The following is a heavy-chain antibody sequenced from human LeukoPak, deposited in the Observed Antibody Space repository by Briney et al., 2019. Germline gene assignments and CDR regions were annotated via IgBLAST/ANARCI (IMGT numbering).Heavy chain of an antibody. CDR1: GGSVTSGNYY. V-gene: IGHV4-61*02. CDR3: AREPPGY. J-gene: IGHJ4*02. CDR2: IYTSGGA. Sequence: SETLSLTCTVSGGSVTSGNYYWNWIRQPAGKGLEWIGRIYTSGGASYNPSLKSRVTISIDASKNQFSLKLSSVTAADTAVYYCAREPPGYWGQGTLVTVSS.